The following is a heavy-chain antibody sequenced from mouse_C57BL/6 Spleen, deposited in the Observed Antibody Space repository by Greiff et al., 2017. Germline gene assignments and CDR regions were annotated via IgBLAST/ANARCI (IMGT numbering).Heavy chain of an antibody. D-gene: IGHD2-3*01. V-gene: IGHV5-17*01. CDR1: GFTFSDYG. J-gene: IGHJ2*01. Sequence: EVKLVESGGGLVKPGGSLKLSCAASGFTFSDYGMHWVRQAPEKGLEWVAYISSGSSTIYYADTVKGRFNISRDNAKNTLFLQMTSLRTEDTAMYYCAREEDDGYPGGYFDYWGQGTTLTVSS. CDR3: AREEDDGYPGGYFDY. CDR2: ISSGSSTI.